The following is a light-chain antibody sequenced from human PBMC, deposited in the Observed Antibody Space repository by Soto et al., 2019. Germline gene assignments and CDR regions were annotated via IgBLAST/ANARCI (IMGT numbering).Light chain of an antibody. CDR1: QSVGSN. Sequence: EIVMTQSPATLSGSPGERASLSCRASQSVGSNLAWYQQTAGQAPRLLIYGASTRATGIPARFSGSGSGTEFTLPISSLHSEDFAVYSCQQYTNWPYTFGQGTKLE. V-gene: IGKV3-15*01. J-gene: IGKJ2*01. CDR3: QQYTNWPYT. CDR2: GAS.